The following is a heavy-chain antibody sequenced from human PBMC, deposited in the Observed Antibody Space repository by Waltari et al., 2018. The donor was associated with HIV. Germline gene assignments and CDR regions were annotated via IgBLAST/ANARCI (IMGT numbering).Heavy chain of an antibody. CDR3: ARASHYIEFSTFDGDYYFDV. CDR1: GFSVSNHW. Sequence: VQLVESGGGSIKTGGSLRLSCTASGFSVSNHWMDWVRQGPGKGLVWVARLKSDGRSRNYADAVKGRFVISRDNARNTVYLQLNSLRVEDTAMYFCARASHYIEFSTFDGDYYFDVWGRGTRVAVSS. D-gene: IGHD2-15*01. CDR2: LKSDGRSR. V-gene: IGHV3-74*01. J-gene: IGHJ4*02.